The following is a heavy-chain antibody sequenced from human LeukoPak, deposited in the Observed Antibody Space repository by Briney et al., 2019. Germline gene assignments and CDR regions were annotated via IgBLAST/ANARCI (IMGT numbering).Heavy chain of an antibody. D-gene: IGHD6-19*01. Sequence: GGSLRLSCAASGFTFSSYWMSWVRQAPGKGLEWVASINFDGGQKYYADSVKGRFTISRDNTKNSLYLQMNSLRAEDTAVYHCARDTGWYRFDYWGQGTLVTVSS. V-gene: IGHV3-7*01. J-gene: IGHJ4*02. CDR1: GFTFSSYW. CDR3: ARDTGWYRFDY. CDR2: INFDGGQK.